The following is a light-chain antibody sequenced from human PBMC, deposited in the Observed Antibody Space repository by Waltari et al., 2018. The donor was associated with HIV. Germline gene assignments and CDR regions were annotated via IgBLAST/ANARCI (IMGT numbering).Light chain of an antibody. CDR2: INN. J-gene: IGLJ3*02. Sequence: QSVLTQPPSASGATGQRVTISCSGSRYFIGRYSVTCYQQLPGAAPKLLIYINNQRPSGVPDRFSGSKSGTSASLAISGLQSDDEADYYCAIWDDSLNGWVFGGGTKLTVL. CDR3: AIWDDSLNGWV. CDR1: RYFIGRYS. V-gene: IGLV1-44*01.